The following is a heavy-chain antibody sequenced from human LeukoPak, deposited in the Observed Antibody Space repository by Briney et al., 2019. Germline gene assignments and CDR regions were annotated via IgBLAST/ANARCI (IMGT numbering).Heavy chain of an antibody. V-gene: IGHV3-48*03. J-gene: IGHJ3*02. CDR1: GFTFSSYE. CDR3: ARGVRRRPDAFDI. CDR2: ISSSGSTI. Sequence: GGSLRLSCAASGFTFSSYEMNWVRQAPGKGLEWVSYISSSGSTIYYADSVKGRFTISRDNSKNTLYLQMNSLRAEDTAVYYCARGVRRRPDAFDIWGQGTMVTVSS. D-gene: IGHD6-25*01.